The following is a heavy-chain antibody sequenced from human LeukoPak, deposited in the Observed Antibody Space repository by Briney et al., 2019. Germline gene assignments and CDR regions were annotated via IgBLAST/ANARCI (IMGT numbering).Heavy chain of an antibody. CDR1: GFTFSSYS. V-gene: IGHV3-21*01. CDR3: ARGRGDYDILTGYHPN. J-gene: IGHJ4*02. D-gene: IGHD3-9*01. CDR2: ISSSSSYI. Sequence: GGSLRLSCAASGFTFSSYSMNWVRQAPGKGLEWVSSISSSSSYIYYADSVKGRSTISRDNAKNSLYLQMNSLRAEDTAVYYCARGRGDYDILTGYHPNWGQGTLDTVSS.